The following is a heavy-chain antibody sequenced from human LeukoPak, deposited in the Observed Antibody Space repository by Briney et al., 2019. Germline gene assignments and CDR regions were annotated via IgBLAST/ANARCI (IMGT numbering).Heavy chain of an antibody. CDR3: ARALERYYYDRSGYYAHFDY. CDR1: GGSISASSYY. CDR2: IYYSGTT. V-gene: IGHV4-39*01. D-gene: IGHD3-22*01. Sequence: SETLSLTCSVSGGSISASSYYWDWIRQPPGKGLEWIGTIYYSGTTYYNPSLKSRVTISGDTSKNQFSLKLRSVTAADTAVYYCARALERYYYDRSGYYAHFDYWGQGTLVTVSS. J-gene: IGHJ4*02.